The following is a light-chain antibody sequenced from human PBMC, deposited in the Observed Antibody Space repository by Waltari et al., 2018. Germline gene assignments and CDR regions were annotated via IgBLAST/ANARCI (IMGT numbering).Light chain of an antibody. Sequence: IQMTQSPSTLSASVGDRVTITCRASQSISDWLAWYQQKPGKAPKLLMYKTSTLQGGVPSRFSGGGSDTEFTLTISSLQPDDFATYYCQQYNQYPWTFGPGTKVEVK. CDR1: QSISDW. CDR3: QQYNQYPWT. CDR2: KTS. J-gene: IGKJ1*01. V-gene: IGKV1-5*03.